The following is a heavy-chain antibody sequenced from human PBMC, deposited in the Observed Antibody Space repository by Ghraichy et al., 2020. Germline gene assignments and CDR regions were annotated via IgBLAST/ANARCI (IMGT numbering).Heavy chain of an antibody. Sequence: SETLSLTCAVYGGSFSGYYWSWIRQPPGKGLEWIGEINHSGSTNNNPSLKIRVTISVDTSKTQFSLKLRSVTAADTAVYYCSRTRYSSSWYPYYYGMDVWGQGTTVTVSS. CDR3: SRTRYSSSWYPYYYGMDV. J-gene: IGHJ6*02. CDR1: GGSFSGYY. D-gene: IGHD6-13*01. V-gene: IGHV4-34*01. CDR2: INHSGST.